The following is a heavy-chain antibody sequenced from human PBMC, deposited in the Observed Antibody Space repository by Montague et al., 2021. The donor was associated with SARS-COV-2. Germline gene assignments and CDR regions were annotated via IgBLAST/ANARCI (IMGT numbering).Heavy chain of an antibody. CDR3: ARGSGDY. V-gene: IGHV4-59*12. D-gene: IGHD7-27*01. Sequence: SETLSLTCTVSGDSISSYYWSWIRQPPGKGLEWIGYIYYTGSVNYNPSLKSRVTISVDTSKNQFSLKLSSVTAADMAVYYCARGSGDYWGQGTLVTVSS. J-gene: IGHJ4*02. CDR2: IYYTGSV. CDR1: GDSISSYY.